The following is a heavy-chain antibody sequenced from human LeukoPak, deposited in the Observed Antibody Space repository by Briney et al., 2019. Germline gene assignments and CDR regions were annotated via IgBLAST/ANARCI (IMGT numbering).Heavy chain of an antibody. D-gene: IGHD3-22*01. J-gene: IGHJ4*02. CDR1: GFSLSTSGVG. V-gene: IGHV2-5*01. CDR2: NYWNDDK. CDR3: AHTYYYDSNGRHYYFNY. Sequence: SGPTLVNPTQTLTLTCTFSGFSLSTSGVGVGWIRQPSGEALEWLALNYWNDDKPYNPSLKSRLTITKDTSKTQVVLTMANVDPVDTATYYCAHTYYYDSNGRHYYFNYWGQGTLVTVSS.